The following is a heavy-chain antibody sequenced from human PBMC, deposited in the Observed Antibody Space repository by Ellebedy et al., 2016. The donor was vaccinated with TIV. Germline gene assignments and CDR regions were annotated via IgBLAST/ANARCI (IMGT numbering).Heavy chain of an antibody. D-gene: IGHD2-21*02. Sequence: AASVKVSCKASGYTFTSYGISWVRQAPGQGLEWRGWISAYNGNTNYAQKLQGRVTMTTDTSTSTAYMELRSLRSDDTAVYYCAKGGPRSHIVVVTVFDYWGQGTLVTVSS. CDR1: GYTFTSYG. CDR3: AKGGPRSHIVVVTVFDY. V-gene: IGHV1-18*01. J-gene: IGHJ4*02. CDR2: ISAYNGNT.